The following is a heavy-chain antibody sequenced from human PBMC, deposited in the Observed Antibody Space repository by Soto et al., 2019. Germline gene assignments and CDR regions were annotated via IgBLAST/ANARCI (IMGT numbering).Heavy chain of an antibody. J-gene: IGHJ6*02. CDR3: ARGGYTYGVYYYYFAMDV. CDR1: GGTFSSYA. D-gene: IGHD5-18*01. CDR2: IIPIFGTA. Sequence: QVQLVQSEAEVKKPGSSVKVSCKASGGTFSSYAISWVRQAPGQGLEWMGGIIPIFGTANYAQKFQGRVTITADGSTSTAHMELSSLRSEDTAVYYCARGGYTYGVYYYYFAMDVWGQGTTVTVSS. V-gene: IGHV1-69*12.